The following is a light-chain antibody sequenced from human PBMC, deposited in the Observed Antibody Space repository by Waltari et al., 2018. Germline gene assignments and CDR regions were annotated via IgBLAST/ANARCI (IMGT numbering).Light chain of an antibody. CDR3: QKYERLPAT. CDR1: QSVGRS. J-gene: IGKJ1*01. Sequence: SCRASQSVGRSLVWYQQKPGRAPRLLIYGASTRATGVPDRFSGSGSGTDFSLTISRLEPEDFAVYYCQKYERLPATFGQGTRVEIK. CDR2: GAS. V-gene: IGKV3-20*01.